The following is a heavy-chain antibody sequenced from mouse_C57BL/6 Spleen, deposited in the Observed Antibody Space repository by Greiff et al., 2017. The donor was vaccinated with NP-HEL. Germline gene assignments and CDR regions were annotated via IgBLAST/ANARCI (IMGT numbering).Heavy chain of an antibody. Sequence: VQLQQPGAELVMPGASVKLSCKASGYTFTSYWMHWVKQRPGQGLEWIGELDPSDSYTNYNQKFKGKSTLTVDKSSSTAYMQLSKLTSEDSEVDDCARDYGKSKWFAYWGQGTLVTVSA. CDR2: LDPSDSYT. J-gene: IGHJ3*01. CDR3: ARDYGKSKWFAY. CDR1: GYTFTSYW. V-gene: IGHV1-69*01. D-gene: IGHD1-1*02.